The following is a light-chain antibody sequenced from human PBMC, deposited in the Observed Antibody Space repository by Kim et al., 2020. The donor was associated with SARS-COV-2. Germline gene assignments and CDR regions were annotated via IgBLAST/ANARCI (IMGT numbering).Light chain of an antibody. CDR2: DAY. CDR3: QQYGSLPWT. Sequence: PGERATLSCRASQTVSSRSVNWYQQKPGQAPRLLIYDAYRRDTGVPDRFRGSGSGTDFTLTISRLEPEDFAVYHCQQYGSLPWTFGQGTKVEVK. V-gene: IGKV3-20*01. J-gene: IGKJ1*01. CDR1: QTVSSRS.